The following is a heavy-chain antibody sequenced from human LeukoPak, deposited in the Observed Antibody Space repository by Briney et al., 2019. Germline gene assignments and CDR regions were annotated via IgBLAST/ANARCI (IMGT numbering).Heavy chain of an antibody. CDR3: ARSPYYYDSTFDY. D-gene: IGHD3-22*01. CDR1: GDSISGYY. J-gene: IGHJ4*02. Sequence: SETLSLTCTVSGDSISGYYWSWIRQPPGKGLEWIGYIYYSGSTNYNPSLKSRVTISVDTSKNQFSLKLSSVTAADTAVYYCARSPYYYDSTFDYWGQGALVTVSS. CDR2: IYYSGST. V-gene: IGHV4-59*01.